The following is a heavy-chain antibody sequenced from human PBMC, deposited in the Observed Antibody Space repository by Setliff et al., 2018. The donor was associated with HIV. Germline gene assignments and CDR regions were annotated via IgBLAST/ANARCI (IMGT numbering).Heavy chain of an antibody. Sequence: ASVKVSCKASGYTFTSYGLRWVRQAPGQGLEWMGWISDYNSNTEYAQKLQGRVTMTKDTSTSTAYMELRSLRPDDTAVYFCARRADWFDLWGQGTLVTVSS. J-gene: IGHJ5*02. CDR3: ARRADWFDL. V-gene: IGHV1-18*01. CDR2: ISDYNSNT. CDR1: GYTFTSYG.